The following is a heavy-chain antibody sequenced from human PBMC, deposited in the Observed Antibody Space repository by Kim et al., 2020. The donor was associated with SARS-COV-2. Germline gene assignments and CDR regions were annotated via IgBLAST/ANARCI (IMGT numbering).Heavy chain of an antibody. CDR3: ARGKDWNYAY. D-gene: IGHD1-7*01. J-gene: IGHJ4*02. CDR1: GFIFSDYY. Sequence: GGSLRLSCAASGFIFSDYYMSWIRQAPGKWLEWVSFISDSSSYTNYADSVKGRFTISRDNAKNSLYLQMNSLRVEDTAVYYCARGKDWNYAYWGQGTLVTVSS. V-gene: IGHV3-11*05. CDR2: ISDSSSYT.